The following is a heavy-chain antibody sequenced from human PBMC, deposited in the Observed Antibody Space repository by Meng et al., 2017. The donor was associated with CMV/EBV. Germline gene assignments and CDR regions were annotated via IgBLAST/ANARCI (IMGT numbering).Heavy chain of an antibody. Sequence: SETLSLTCAVSGCSISSGYYWGWIRQPPGEGLEWIGSIYHSGTIYHSESTYYNPSLKSRVTLSVDTSKNQFSLKLSSVTAADTAVYYCARECSSTSRYPYWGQGTLVTVSS. V-gene: IGHV4-38-2*02. CDR2: IYHSGTIYHSEST. D-gene: IGHD2-2*01. J-gene: IGHJ4*02. CDR1: GCSISSGYY. CDR3: ARECSSTSRYPY.